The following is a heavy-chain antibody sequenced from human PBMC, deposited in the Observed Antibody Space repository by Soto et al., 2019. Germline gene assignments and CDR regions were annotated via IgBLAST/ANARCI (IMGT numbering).Heavy chain of an antibody. CDR2: INHSGST. CDR1: AGACSVYY. J-gene: IGHJ5*02. CDR3: AREPNILTGPGWFDP. V-gene: IGHV4-34*01. D-gene: IGHD3-9*01. Sequence: PSETRSLACAVYAGACSVYYWSGVRQNPGKGLEWIGEINHSGSTNYNPSLKSRVTISVDTSKNQFSLKLSSVTAADTAVYYCAREPNILTGPGWFDPSGQGTLVTVSS.